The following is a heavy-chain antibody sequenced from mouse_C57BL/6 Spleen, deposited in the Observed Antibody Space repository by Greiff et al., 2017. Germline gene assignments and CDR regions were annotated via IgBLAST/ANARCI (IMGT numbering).Heavy chain of an antibody. CDR1: GYTFTSYW. J-gene: IGHJ2*01. CDR2: IDPSDSYT. Sequence: VQLQQPGAELVKPGASVKLSCKASGYTFTSYWMQWVKQRPGQGLEWIGEIDPSDSYTNYNQKFKGKATLTVDTSSSPAYMQLSSLTSEDSAVYYCARGRDYFDYWGQGTTLTVSS. V-gene: IGHV1-50*01. CDR3: ARGRDYFDY.